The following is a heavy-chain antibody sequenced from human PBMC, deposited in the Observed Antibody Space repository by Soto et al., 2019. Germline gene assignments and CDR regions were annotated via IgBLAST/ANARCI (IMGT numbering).Heavy chain of an antibody. CDR2: ISGFGGSI. CDR3: AKRLGYCSGGSCQY. D-gene: IGHD2-15*01. CDR1: GFTFSSYA. V-gene: IGHV3-23*01. Sequence: EVHLLESGGGLVQPGGSLRLSCAASGFTFSSYAMNWVRQAPGKGLEWVSAISGFGGSIYYADSVKGRFTISRDNSKNTQYLQMNSLRAEDTAVDYCAKRLGYCSGGSCQYWGQGTLVTVSS. J-gene: IGHJ4*02.